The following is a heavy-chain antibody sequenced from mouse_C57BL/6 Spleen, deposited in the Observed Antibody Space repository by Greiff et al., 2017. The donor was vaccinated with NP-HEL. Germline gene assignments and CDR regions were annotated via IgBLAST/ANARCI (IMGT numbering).Heavy chain of an antibody. CDR1: GYTFTSYW. Sequence: QVQLQQPGAELVRPGSSVKLSCKASGYTFTSYWMHWVKQRPIQGLEWIGNIDPSDSETHYNQKFKDKATLTVDKSSSTAYMQLSSLTSEDSAVYCCARGGGYYAMDYWGQGTSVTVSS. V-gene: IGHV1-52*01. J-gene: IGHJ4*01. CDR3: ARGGGYYAMDY. CDR2: IDPSDSET.